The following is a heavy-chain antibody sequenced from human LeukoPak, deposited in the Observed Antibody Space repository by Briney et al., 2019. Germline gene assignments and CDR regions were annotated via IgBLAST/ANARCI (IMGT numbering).Heavy chain of an antibody. CDR3: AKPEVGSGTAWGYGMDV. V-gene: IGHV3-23*01. CDR2: ISGSGGST. D-gene: IGHD2-21*02. CDR1: GFTFSSYA. Sequence: GGSLRLSCAASGFTFSSYAMSWVRQAPGKGLEWVSAISGSGGSTYYADSVKGRFTISRDNSKNTLYLQMNSLRAEDTAVYYCAKPEVGSGTAWGYGMDVWGQGTTVTVSS. J-gene: IGHJ6*02.